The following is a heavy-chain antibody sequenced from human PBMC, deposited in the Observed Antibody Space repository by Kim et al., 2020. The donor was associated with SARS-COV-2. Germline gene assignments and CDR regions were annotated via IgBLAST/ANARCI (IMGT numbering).Heavy chain of an antibody. J-gene: IGHJ4*01. V-gene: IGHV3-23*01. Sequence: GGSLRLSCAASGFTFSSYAMTWVRQAPGKGLEWVSGISLCGGSTYYADSVKGRFTISRDNSKNTLFLQMNSLRAEDTAMYYCAKDRASAYYTYYFDSWG. CDR1: GFTFSSYA. D-gene: IGHD3-22*01. CDR2: ISLCGGST. CDR3: AKDRASAYYTYYFDS.